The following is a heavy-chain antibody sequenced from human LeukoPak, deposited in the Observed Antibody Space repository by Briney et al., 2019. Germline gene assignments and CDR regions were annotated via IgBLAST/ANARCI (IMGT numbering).Heavy chain of an antibody. D-gene: IGHD3-9*01. J-gene: IGHJ4*02. CDR3: ARSGPKSPTKNYHYDILTGYSGSYFDY. CDR1: GYTFTSYG. CDR2: ISAYNSDT. V-gene: IGHV1-18*01. Sequence: ASVKVSCKASGYTFTSYGISWVRQAPGQGLEWMGWISAYNSDTNYAQKLQGRVTITTDTSTSTAYMELSSLRSEDTAVYYCARSGPKSPTKNYHYDILTGYSGSYFDYWGQGTLVTVSS.